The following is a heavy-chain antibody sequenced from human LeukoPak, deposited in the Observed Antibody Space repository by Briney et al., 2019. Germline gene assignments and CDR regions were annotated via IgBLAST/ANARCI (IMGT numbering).Heavy chain of an antibody. J-gene: IGHJ4*02. CDR3: AKDRGDSRGLDY. CDR1: GFTFSSYG. CDR2: ISYDGSNK. D-gene: IGHD3-3*01. Sequence: GGSLRLSCAASGFTFSSYGMHWVRQAPGKGLEWVAVISYDGSNKYYADSVKGRFTISRDNSKNTLYLQMNSLRAEDTAVYCCAKDRGDSRGLDYWGQGTLVTVSS. V-gene: IGHV3-30*18.